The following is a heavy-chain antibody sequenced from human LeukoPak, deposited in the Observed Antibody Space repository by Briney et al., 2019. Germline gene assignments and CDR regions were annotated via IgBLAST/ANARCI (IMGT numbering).Heavy chain of an antibody. CDR1: GGSFSGYY. CDR3: ARDRLKGYYGSGSYYS. D-gene: IGHD3-10*01. V-gene: IGHV4-34*01. J-gene: IGHJ5*02. Sequence: PSETLSLTCAVYGGSFSGYYWSWLRQPPGKGLEWIGEINHSGSTNYNPSLTSRVTISVDTSKNQFSLKLSSVTAADTAVYYCARDRLKGYYGSGSYYSWGQGTLVTVSS. CDR2: INHSGST.